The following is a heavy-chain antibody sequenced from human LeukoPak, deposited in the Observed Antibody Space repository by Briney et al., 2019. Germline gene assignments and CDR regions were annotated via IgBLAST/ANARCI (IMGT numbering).Heavy chain of an antibody. V-gene: IGHV3-11*04. CDR3: ATSQSLVAGTIGD. CDR1: GFTFSDYF. D-gene: IGHD1-26*01. CDR2: ISGSGSNK. J-gene: IGHJ4*02. Sequence: GGSLRLSCAASGFTFSDYFMTWIRQAPGKGLEWVSYISGSGSNKYYADSVKGRFTTSRDNAKNSLYLQMNSLRVEDTAVYYCATSQSLVAGTIGDWGQGTLVTVSS.